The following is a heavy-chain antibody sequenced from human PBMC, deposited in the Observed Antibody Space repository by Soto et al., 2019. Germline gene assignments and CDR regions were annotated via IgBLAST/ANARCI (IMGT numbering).Heavy chain of an antibody. V-gene: IGHV3-64D*08. CDR3: VKGRIAARPGGRSPNY. CDR2: ISSNGGST. CDR1: GFTFSSYA. D-gene: IGHD6-6*01. J-gene: IGHJ4*02. Sequence: GGSLRLSCSASGFTFSSYAMHWVRQAPGKGLEYVSAISSNGGSTYYADSVKGRFTISRDNSKNTLYLQMSSLRAEDTAVYYCVKGRIAARPGGRSPNYWGQGTLVTVSS.